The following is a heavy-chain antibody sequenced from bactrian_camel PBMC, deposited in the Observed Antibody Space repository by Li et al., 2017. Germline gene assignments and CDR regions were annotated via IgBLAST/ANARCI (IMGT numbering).Heavy chain of an antibody. V-gene: IGHV3S53*01. Sequence: QLVESGGGSVQAGGSLNLSCTVSSVMYSVSCVGWFRQAPGKEREGVAAIRPSGGLTSYADSVKVRFTVSQDNAKKTVYLQMSSLKPEDTAMYYCKKVCLFDSRWLAYWGQGTQVTVS. CDR1: SVMYSVSC. J-gene: IGHJ4*01. D-gene: IGHD6*01. CDR2: IRPSGGLT. CDR3: KKVCLFDSRWLAY.